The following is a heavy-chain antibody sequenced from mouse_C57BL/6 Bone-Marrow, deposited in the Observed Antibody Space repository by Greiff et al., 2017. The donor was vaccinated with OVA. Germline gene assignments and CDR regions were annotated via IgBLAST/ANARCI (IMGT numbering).Heavy chain of an antibody. V-gene: IGHV1-63*01. CDR3: ARKGIYYSNYDWFAY. Sequence: VQLQESGAELVRPGTSVKMSCKASGYTFTNYWIGWAKQRPGHGLEWIGDIYPGGGYTNYNEKFKGKATLTADKSSSTAYMQFSSLTSEDSAIYYCARKGIYYSNYDWFAYWGQGTLVTVSA. D-gene: IGHD2-5*01. CDR2: IYPGGGYT. CDR1: GYTFTNYW. J-gene: IGHJ3*01.